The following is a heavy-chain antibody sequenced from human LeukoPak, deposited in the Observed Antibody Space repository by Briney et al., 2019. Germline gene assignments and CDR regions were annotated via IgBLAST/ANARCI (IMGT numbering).Heavy chain of an antibody. V-gene: IGHV3-48*01. Sequence: GGSLRLSCAASGFTVSSNYMNWVRQAPGKGLEWVSYISSSSSTIYYADSVKGRFTISRDNAKNSLYLQMNSLRAEDTAVYYCARVRIAVAGTEIYYYYYYMDVWGKGTTVTVSS. D-gene: IGHD6-19*01. CDR2: ISSSSSTI. CDR3: ARVRIAVAGTEIYYYYYYMDV. J-gene: IGHJ6*03. CDR1: GFTVSSNY.